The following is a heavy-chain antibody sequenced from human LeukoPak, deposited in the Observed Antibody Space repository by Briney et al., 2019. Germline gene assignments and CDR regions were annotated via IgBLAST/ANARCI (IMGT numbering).Heavy chain of an antibody. D-gene: IGHD2-8*01. CDR3: ARLNDYGDY. V-gene: IGHV1-46*01. CDR1: GYAFTTYY. J-gene: IGHJ4*02. Sequence: ASVKVSCKASGYAFTTYYLHWVRQAPGQGLEWMGIINPSGGSTNYAQKFQGRVTMTRDTSTSTVYMELSSLKSEDTAVYYCARLNDYGDYWGQGILVTVSS. CDR2: INPSGGST.